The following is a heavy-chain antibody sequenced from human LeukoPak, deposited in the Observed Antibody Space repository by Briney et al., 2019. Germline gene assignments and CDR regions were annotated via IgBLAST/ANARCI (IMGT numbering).Heavy chain of an antibody. Sequence: GGSLRLSCAASGFVLSDYGMHWVRQAPGKGLEWVAFMRNDGSNEYYVGSVKGRFTISRDKSKNTLYLQMNNLRVEDTAVYSCAKESYSGYHSEGPRNWGLGTLVTVSS. V-gene: IGHV3-30*02. CDR3: AKESYSGYHSEGPRN. CDR1: GFVLSDYG. CDR2: MRNDGSNE. J-gene: IGHJ4*02. D-gene: IGHD5-12*01.